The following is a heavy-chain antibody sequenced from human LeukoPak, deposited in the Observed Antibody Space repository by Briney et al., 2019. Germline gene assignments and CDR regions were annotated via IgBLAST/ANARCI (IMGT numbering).Heavy chain of an antibody. CDR3: AELGITMIGGV. Sequence: GGSLRLSCAASGFTFSSYEMNWVRQAPGKGLEWVSFISSSGSTIYYADSVKGRFTISRDNAKNSLYLQMNSLRAEDTAVYYCAELGITMIGGVWGKGTTVTISS. CDR2: ISSSGSTI. V-gene: IGHV3-48*03. J-gene: IGHJ6*04. D-gene: IGHD3-10*02. CDR1: GFTFSSYE.